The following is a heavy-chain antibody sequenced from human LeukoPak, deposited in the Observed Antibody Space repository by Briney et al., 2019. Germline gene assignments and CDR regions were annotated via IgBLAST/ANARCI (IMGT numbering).Heavy chain of an antibody. J-gene: IGHJ4*02. Sequence: SETLSLTCAVYGGSFRGYYWSWIRQPPGKGLEWIGEINHSGSTNYNPSLKSRVTISVDTSKNQFSLKLSSVTAADTAVYYCARGSSGGSCYRLWGQGTLVTVSS. CDR2: INHSGST. CDR1: GGSFRGYY. CDR3: ARGSSGGSCYRL. D-gene: IGHD2-15*01. V-gene: IGHV4-34*01.